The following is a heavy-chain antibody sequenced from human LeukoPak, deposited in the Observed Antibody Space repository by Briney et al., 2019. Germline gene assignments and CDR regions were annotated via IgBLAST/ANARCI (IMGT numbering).Heavy chain of an antibody. J-gene: IGHJ3*02. D-gene: IGHD3-22*01. V-gene: IGHV3-48*03. Sequence: GGSLRLSCAASGFTFSSYEMNWVRQAPGKGLEWVSYISSTGGTKYYADSVKGRFTISRDNAKNSLYLQMNSLRAEDTAVYYCARYSSGYPDAFDIWGQGTMVTVSS. CDR1: GFTFSSYE. CDR3: ARYSSGYPDAFDI. CDR2: ISSTGGTK.